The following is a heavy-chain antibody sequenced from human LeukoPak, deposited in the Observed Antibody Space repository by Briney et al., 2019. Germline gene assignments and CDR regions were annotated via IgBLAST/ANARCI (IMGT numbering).Heavy chain of an antibody. J-gene: IGHJ6*03. V-gene: IGHV4-39*01. CDR2: IYYSGST. D-gene: IGHD2-2*01. CDR3: ATLGVPAAIGYYYYYYMDV. Sequence: SETLSLTCTVSGGSISSSSYYWGWIRQPPGKGLEWIGSIYYSGSTYYNPSLKSRVTISVDTSKNQFSLKLSSVTAADTAVYYCATLGVPAAIGYYYYYYMDVWGKGTTVTVSS. CDR1: GGSISSSSYY.